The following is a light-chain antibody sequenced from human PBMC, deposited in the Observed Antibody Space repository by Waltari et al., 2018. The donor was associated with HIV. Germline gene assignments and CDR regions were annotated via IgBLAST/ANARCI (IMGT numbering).Light chain of an antibody. Sequence: QSVLTQPPSASGTPGQRVTFSCSGSSSNIGSNPVDWYQKLPGTAPRPLIYKNNPRPSGVPDRFSGSKAGTSASLAISGLQSEDEADYYCAAWDDSLNGHVLFGGGTKLTVL. CDR3: AAWDDSLNGHVL. CDR1: SSNIGSNP. J-gene: IGLJ2*01. V-gene: IGLV1-44*01. CDR2: KNN.